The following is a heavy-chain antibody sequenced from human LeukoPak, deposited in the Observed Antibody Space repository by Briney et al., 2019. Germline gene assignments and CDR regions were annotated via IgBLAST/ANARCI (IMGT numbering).Heavy chain of an antibody. CDR2: LYYSGST. CDR3: ARGGSGISNAFDI. D-gene: IGHD3-10*01. J-gene: IGHJ3*02. Sequence: SETLSLTCSVSGGSISSYYWSWVRQPPGKGLEWIGYLYYSGSTNSNPSLKSRVTMSVDTSKNQFSLKLRSVTAADTAVYYCARGGSGISNAFDIWGQGTMVTVSS. V-gene: IGHV4-59*01. CDR1: GGSISSYY.